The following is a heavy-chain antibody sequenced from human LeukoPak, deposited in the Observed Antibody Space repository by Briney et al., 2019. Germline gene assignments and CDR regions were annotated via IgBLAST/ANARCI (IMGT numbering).Heavy chain of an antibody. D-gene: IGHD3-22*01. CDR2: ISYDGSNK. CDR1: GFTFSSYA. V-gene: IGHV3-30*01. Sequence: GGSLRLSCPASGFTFSSYAMHWVRQAPGKGLAWVAVISYDGSNKYYADSVKGRFTISRDNSKNTLYLQMNSLRAEDTPVYYCARDSSGYYYVLLNYWGQGTLVTVSS. J-gene: IGHJ4*02. CDR3: ARDSSGYYYVLLNY.